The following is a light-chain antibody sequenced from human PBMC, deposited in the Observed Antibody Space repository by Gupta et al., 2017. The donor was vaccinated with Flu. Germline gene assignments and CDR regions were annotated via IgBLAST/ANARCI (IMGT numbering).Light chain of an antibody. CDR3: QLYYSYPGIT. J-gene: IGKJ5*01. CDR1: QGISRY. Sequence: AIRMTQSPSSFSASTGDRVTITCRARQGISRYLAWYQQKPGKAPKLLIYAASTFQSGVPSRFSGSGSGTDFTLTISCLQSEDFATYYCQLYYSYPGITFGQGTRLEIK. V-gene: IGKV1-8*01. CDR2: AAS.